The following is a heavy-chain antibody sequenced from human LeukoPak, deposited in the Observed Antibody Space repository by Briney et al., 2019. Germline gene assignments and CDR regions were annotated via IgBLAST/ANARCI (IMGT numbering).Heavy chain of an antibody. V-gene: IGHV3-7*01. D-gene: IGHD5-12*01. J-gene: IGHJ4*02. Sequence: PGGSLRLSCAASGFTLSSYWMSWVRQAPGKGLEWVANIKQDGSDRYYVDSVKGRFTISRDNGKNSLYLQMNSLRIDDTAVYFCARDVASWGGYTFAYWGQGTLVTVSS. CDR1: GFTLSSYW. CDR2: IKQDGSDR. CDR3: ARDVASWGGYTFAY.